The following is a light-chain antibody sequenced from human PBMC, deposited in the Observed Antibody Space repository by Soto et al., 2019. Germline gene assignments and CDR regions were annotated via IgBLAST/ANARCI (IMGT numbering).Light chain of an antibody. V-gene: IGKV3-20*01. CDR1: QSVSSSY. J-gene: IGKJ1*01. CDR3: QQYGSSPWT. Sequence: EIVWTQSPGTLSLSPGERATLSCRASQSVSSSYLAWYQQKPGQAPRLLIYGASNRATGIPDRISGSGSGTDFTLTISRLEPEDFAVYYCQQYGSSPWTFGQGTKVEIK. CDR2: GAS.